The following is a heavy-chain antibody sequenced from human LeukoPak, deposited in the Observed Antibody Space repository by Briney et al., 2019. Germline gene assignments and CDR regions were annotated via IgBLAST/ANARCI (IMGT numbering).Heavy chain of an antibody. D-gene: IGHD2-15*01. CDR1: GGSISSYY. CDR2: IYYSGST. CDR3: ARAGYCSGGSCYLGY. V-gene: IGHV4-59*01. J-gene: IGHJ4*02. Sequence: SETLSLTCTVSGGSISSYYWSWIRQPPGKGLEWIGYIYYSGSTNYNPSLKSRVTISVDTSKNQFSLKLSSVAAADTAVYYCARAGYCSGGSCYLGYWGQGTLVTVSS.